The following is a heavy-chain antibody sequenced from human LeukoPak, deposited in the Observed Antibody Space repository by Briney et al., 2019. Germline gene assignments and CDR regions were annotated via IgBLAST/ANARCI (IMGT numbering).Heavy chain of an antibody. D-gene: IGHD1-7*01. J-gene: IGHJ6*03. CDR1: GFTFSSSA. Sequence: GGSLRLSCAASGFTFSSSAMIWVRQAPGKGLEWVSGMSASGDSTYYADSVKGRFTISRDNSKNTLYLQMNSLRAEDTAVYYCAKDLITRTVRDYYFYYMDVWGEGTTVTVSS. V-gene: IGHV3-23*01. CDR3: AKDLITRTVRDYYFYYMDV. CDR2: MSASGDST.